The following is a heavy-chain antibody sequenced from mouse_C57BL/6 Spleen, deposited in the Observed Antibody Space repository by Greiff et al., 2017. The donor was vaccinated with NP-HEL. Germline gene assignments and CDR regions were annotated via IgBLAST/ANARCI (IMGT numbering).Heavy chain of an antibody. CDR1: GYAFSSYW. V-gene: IGHV1-80*01. CDR3: ASRPDYGVGFAY. D-gene: IGHD2-4*01. CDR2: IYPGDGDT. Sequence: QVQLKESGAELVKPGASVKISCKASGYAFSSYWMNWVKQRPGKGLEWIGQIYPGDGDTNYNGKFKGKATLTAVKSSSTAYMQLSSLTSEDSAVYICASRPDYGVGFAYWGQGTLVTVSA. J-gene: IGHJ3*01.